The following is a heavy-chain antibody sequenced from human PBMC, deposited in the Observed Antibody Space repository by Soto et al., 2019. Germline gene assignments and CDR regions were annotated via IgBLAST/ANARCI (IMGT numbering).Heavy chain of an antibody. D-gene: IGHD3-22*01. CDR1: GYIFTSYG. Sequence: GASVKVSCKASGYIFTSYGFSWVRQAPGQGLEWMGWISTFNGKTNYAQKFQGRVTMTTDTSTDTAYMDLRSLTSDDTAVYYCARDWGSYKSDSSGYYRPFDSWGQGTLVTVSS. V-gene: IGHV1-18*01. CDR3: ARDWGSYKSDSSGYYRPFDS. J-gene: IGHJ4*02. CDR2: ISTFNGKT.